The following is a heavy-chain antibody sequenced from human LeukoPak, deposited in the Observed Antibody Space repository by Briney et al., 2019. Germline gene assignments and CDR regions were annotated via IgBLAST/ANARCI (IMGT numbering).Heavy chain of an antibody. Sequence: SETLSLTCTVSGGSISSGSYYWSWIRQPVGKGLEWIGRIYTSGSTNYNPSLKSRVTISVDTSKNQFSLELSSVTAADTAVYYCARGREWELLSFWGQGTLVTVSS. CDR1: GGSISSGSYY. CDR2: IYTSGST. D-gene: IGHD1-26*01. CDR3: ARGREWELLSF. J-gene: IGHJ4*02. V-gene: IGHV4-61*02.